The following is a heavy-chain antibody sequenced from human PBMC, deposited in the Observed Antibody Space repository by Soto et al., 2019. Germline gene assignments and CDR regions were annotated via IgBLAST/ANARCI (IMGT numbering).Heavy chain of an antibody. D-gene: IGHD3-22*01. V-gene: IGHV4-59*01. CDR2: IYYSGST. CDR3: ASRGNTYYYDSSGYLAPYDAFDI. Sequence: SETLSLTCTVSGGSISSYYWSWIRQPPGKGLEWIGYIYYSGSTNYNPSLKSRVTISVDTSKNQFSLKLSSVTAADTAVYYCASRGNTYYYDSSGYLAPYDAFDIWGQGTMVTVSS. J-gene: IGHJ3*02. CDR1: GGSISSYY.